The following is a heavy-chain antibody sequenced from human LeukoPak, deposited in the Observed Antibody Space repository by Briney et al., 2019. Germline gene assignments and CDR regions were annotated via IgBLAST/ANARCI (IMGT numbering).Heavy chain of an antibody. J-gene: IGHJ4*02. CDR3: AGLAIAAAGKDY. Sequence: PGRSLRLSCAASGFTFSSYAMHWVRQAPGKGLEWVAVISYDGSNKYYADSVKGRFTISRDNAKNSLYLQMNSLRIEDTAVYYCAGLAIAAAGKDYWGQGTLVTVSS. V-gene: IGHV3-30*04. CDR1: GFTFSSYA. CDR2: ISYDGSNK. D-gene: IGHD6-13*01.